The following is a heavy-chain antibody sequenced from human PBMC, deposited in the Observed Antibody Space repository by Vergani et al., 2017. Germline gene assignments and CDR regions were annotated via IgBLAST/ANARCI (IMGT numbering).Heavy chain of an antibody. CDR3: ARGFSLVVDYYYGMDV. D-gene: IGHD2-2*01. V-gene: IGHV1-2*02. J-gene: IGHJ6*02. CDR1: GYTFTGYY. CDR2: INTNSGGT. Sequence: QVQLVQSGAEVKKPGASVKVSCKASGYTFTGYYMHWVRQAPGQGLEWMGWINTNSGGTNYAQKFQGRVTMTRDTSISTAYMEMSRLRSDDTAVYYCARGFSLVVDYYYGMDVWGQGTTVTVSS.